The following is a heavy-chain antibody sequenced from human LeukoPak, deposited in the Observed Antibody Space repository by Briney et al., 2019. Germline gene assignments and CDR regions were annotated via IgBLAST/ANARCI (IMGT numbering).Heavy chain of an antibody. Sequence: GGSLRLSCAASGFTFSSYWMSWVRQAPGKGLEWVANIKQDGSEKYYVDSVKGRFTISRDNAKNSLYLQMNSLRAEDTAVYYCARHSRRGSDSSGYYETFDIWGQGTMVTVSS. J-gene: IGHJ3*02. CDR1: GFTFSSYW. CDR2: IKQDGSEK. V-gene: IGHV3-7*01. CDR3: ARHSRRGSDSSGYYETFDI. D-gene: IGHD3-22*01.